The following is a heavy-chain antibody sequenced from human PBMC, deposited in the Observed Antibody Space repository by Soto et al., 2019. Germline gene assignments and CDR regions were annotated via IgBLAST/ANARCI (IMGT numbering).Heavy chain of an antibody. CDR3: ANLRVASSGRPPNWFDP. Sequence: EVQLLESGGDLVQPGGSLRLSCAASGFTFSSYSMSWVRQAPGKGLEWVSSIRSSGESTYYADSVKGRFTISRDNSKNTLYLQMSSLRAEDTATYYCANLRVASSGRPPNWFDPWGQGTLVTVSS. D-gene: IGHD6-13*01. CDR2: IRSSGEST. V-gene: IGHV3-23*01. CDR1: GFTFSSYS. J-gene: IGHJ5*02.